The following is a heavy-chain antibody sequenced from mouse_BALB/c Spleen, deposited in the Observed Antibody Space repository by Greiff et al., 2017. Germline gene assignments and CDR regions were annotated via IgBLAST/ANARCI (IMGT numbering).Heavy chain of an antibody. Sequence: QVQLQQPGAELVRPGASVKLSCKASGYTFTSYWINWVKQRPGQGLEWIGNIYPSDSYTNYNQKFKDKATLTVDKSSSTAYMQLSSPTSEDSAVYYCTREENDYYWYFDVWGAGTTVTVSS. CDR3: TREENDYYWYFDV. V-gene: IGHV1-69*02. CDR1: GYTFTSYW. J-gene: IGHJ1*01. CDR2: IYPSDSYT. D-gene: IGHD2-4*01.